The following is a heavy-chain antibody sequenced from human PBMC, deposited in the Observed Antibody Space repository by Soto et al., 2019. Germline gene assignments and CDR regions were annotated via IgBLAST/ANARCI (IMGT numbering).Heavy chain of an antibody. CDR3: ARVSHIVVVPAIRGAFDI. D-gene: IGHD2-21*02. CDR2: IYDSGTT. J-gene: IGHJ3*02. Sequence: QVQLQESGPGLEEASETLSLTCTVSGGSMSGYYWSWIRQPPGKGLEWIGFIYDSGTTNYNPSLKSRGAISIDTSKNQFFLKLTSVTAADPAVYYCARVSHIVVVPAIRGAFDIWGQGTMITVSS. CDR1: GGSMSGYY. V-gene: IGHV4-59*01.